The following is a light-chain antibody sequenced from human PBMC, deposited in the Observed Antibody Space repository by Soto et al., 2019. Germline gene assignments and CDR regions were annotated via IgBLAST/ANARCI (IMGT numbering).Light chain of an antibody. CDR1: SSDIGAYNY. CDR2: DVT. Sequence: QSALTQPPSASGSPGQSVTISCTGTSSDIGAYNYVSWYQQYPGKAPKLIIYDVTERPSEVPDRFSGSKSGNTASLTVSGLRADDEAVYYCNSYAGGDSFDVIFGGGTQLTVL. CDR3: NSYAGGDSFDVI. J-gene: IGLJ2*01. V-gene: IGLV2-8*01.